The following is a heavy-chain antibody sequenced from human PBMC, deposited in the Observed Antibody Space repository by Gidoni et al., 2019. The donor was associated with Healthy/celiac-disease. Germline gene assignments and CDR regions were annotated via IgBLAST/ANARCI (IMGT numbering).Heavy chain of an antibody. CDR3: ARFGPGDAFDI. CDR2: MSYDGSNK. D-gene: IGHD3-16*01. J-gene: IGHJ3*02. V-gene: IGHV3-30*04. Sequence: QVQLVESGGGVVQPGRSLRLSCAASGFTFSSYAMHWVRQAPGKGLEWVAVMSYDGSNKYYADSVKGRFTISRDNSKNTLYLQMNSLRAEDTAVYYCARFGPGDAFDIWGQGTMVTVSS. CDR1: GFTFSSYA.